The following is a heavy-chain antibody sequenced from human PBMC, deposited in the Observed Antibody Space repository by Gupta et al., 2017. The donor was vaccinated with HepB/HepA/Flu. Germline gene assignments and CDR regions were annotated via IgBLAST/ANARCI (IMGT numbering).Heavy chain of an antibody. V-gene: IGHV3-7*04. D-gene: IGHD3-3*01. Sequence: EVQLVESGCGLVKPGGSLRLSCAASGFTFRTYWLSLVRQAPGKGLEWVANIKQDGSEKYYVDSVKGRFTISRDNAKNSLYLQMNSLRADDTAVYYCARGPRGVVIHFDYWGQGTLVTVSS. CDR1: GFTFRTYW. J-gene: IGHJ4*02. CDR3: ARGPRGVVIHFDY. CDR2: IKQDGSEK.